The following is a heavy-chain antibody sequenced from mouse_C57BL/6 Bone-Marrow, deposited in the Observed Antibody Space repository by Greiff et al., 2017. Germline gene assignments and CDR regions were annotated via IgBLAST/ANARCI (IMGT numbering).Heavy chain of an antibody. CDR2: FYPGSGSI. CDR1: GYTFTEYT. CDR3: ARHEEGLRLRGYAMDY. D-gene: IGHD3-2*02. V-gene: IGHV1-62-2*01. Sequence: VQLQQSGAELVKPGASVKLSCKASGYTFTEYTIHWVKQRSGQGLEWIGWFYPGSGSIKYNEKFKDKATLTADKSSSTVYMGLSRLTSEDSAVYFCARHEEGLRLRGYAMDYWGQGTSVTVSA. J-gene: IGHJ4*01.